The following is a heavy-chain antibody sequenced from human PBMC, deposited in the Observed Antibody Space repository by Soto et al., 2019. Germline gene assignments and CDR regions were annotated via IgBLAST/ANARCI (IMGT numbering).Heavy chain of an antibody. CDR3: ATDDYGIFPY. CDR1: GYPFTTYY. D-gene: IGHD3-10*01. Sequence: HVQLVQSGTEVKKPGASVRVSCMVSGYPFTTYYIHWMRQAPGQGLEWMGWIDPRSGGTVYEQKFRGRVTMTRDTSISTVYMDLSGLTSDDTALYYCATDDYGIFPYWGQGSLVTVSS. J-gene: IGHJ4*02. V-gene: IGHV1-2*02. CDR2: IDPRSGGT.